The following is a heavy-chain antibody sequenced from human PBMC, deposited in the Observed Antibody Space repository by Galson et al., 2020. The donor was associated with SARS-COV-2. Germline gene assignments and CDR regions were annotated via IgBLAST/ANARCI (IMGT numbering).Heavy chain of an antibody. V-gene: IGHV3-30*03. J-gene: IGHJ4*02. D-gene: IGHD6-13*01. CDR3: ARDWDIYSSSGILDY. CDR1: GFTLRSSG. CDR2: ISYDGSNK. Sequence: SRAASGFTLRSSGLHWVRQAPATGLQWVAVISYDGSNKYYADSVKGRFTISRDNSKNTLYLQMNSLRAEDTAVYYCARDWDIYSSSGILDYWGQGTLVTVSS.